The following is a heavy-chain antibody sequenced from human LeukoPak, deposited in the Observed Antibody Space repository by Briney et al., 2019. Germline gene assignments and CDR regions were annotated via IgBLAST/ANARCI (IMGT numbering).Heavy chain of an antibody. CDR1: GFTFSSSA. J-gene: IGHJ4*02. CDR2: IYSGDHT. Sequence: GGSLRLSCAASGFTFSSSAMNWVRQAPGKGLEWVSVIYSGDHTYYADSVKGRFTISRDNSKNTLYLQMNSLRAEDTAVYYCARDRRYYDSSGYYDWGQGTLVTVSS. V-gene: IGHV3-53*01. D-gene: IGHD3-22*01. CDR3: ARDRRYYDSSGYYD.